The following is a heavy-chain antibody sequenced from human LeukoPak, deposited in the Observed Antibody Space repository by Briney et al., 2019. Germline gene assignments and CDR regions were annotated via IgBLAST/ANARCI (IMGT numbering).Heavy chain of an antibody. J-gene: IGHJ3*02. V-gene: IGHV5-51*01. CDR3: ARLPVITFGGVIVKGAFDI. Sequence: GESLKISCKGSRYRFTSYWIGWVRQMPGKGLEWMGIIYPGDSDTRYSPSFQGQVTISADKSISTAYLQWSSLKASDTAMYYCARLPVITFGGVIVKGAFDIWGQGTMVTVSS. D-gene: IGHD3-16*02. CDR1: RYRFTSYW. CDR2: IYPGDSDT.